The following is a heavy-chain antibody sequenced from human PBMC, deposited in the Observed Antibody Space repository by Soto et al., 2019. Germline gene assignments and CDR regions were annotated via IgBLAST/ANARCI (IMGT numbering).Heavy chain of an antibody. CDR3: ARDAMVRGVITFNFDY. V-gene: IGHV3-21*01. D-gene: IGHD3-10*01. CDR1: GFTFSSYS. Sequence: PGGSLRLSCAASGFTFSSYSMNWVRQAPGKGLEWVSSISSSSSYIYYADSVKGRFTISRDNAKNSLYLQMNSLRAEDTAVYYCARDAMVRGVITFNFDYWGQGTLVTVSS. CDR2: ISSSSSYI. J-gene: IGHJ4*02.